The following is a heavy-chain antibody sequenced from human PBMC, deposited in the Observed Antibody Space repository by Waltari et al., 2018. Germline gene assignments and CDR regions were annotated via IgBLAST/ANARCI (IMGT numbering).Heavy chain of an antibody. CDR2: ISGSGGST. CDR3: AKGGLLYYDFWSGSTPYYYYGMDV. V-gene: IGHV3-23*04. CDR1: GFTFSSYA. J-gene: IGHJ6*02. Sequence: EVQLVESGGGLVQPGGSLRLSCAASGFTFSSYAMSWVRQAPGKGLEWVSAISGSGGSTDYSDSVKGRVTISRDKSKNTLYLEMNSLRAEDTAVYYCAKGGLLYYDFWSGSTPYYYYGMDVWGQGTTVTVSS. D-gene: IGHD3-3*01.